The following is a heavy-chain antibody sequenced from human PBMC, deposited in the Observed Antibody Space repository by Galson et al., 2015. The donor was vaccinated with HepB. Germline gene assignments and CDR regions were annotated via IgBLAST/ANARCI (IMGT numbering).Heavy chain of an antibody. J-gene: IGHJ4*02. CDR2: MNPNSGNT. CDR1: GYTFTSYD. Sequence: SVKVSCKASGYTFTSYDINWARQATGQGLEWMGWMNPNSGNTGYAQKFQGRVTMTRNTSISTAYMELSSLRSEDTAVYYCARAPYSSGWYDYWGQGTLVTVSS. V-gene: IGHV1-8*01. CDR3: ARAPYSSGWYDY. D-gene: IGHD6-19*01.